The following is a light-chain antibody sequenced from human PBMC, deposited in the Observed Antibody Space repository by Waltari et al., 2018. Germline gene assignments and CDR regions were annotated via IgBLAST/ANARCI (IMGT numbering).Light chain of an antibody. CDR3: QHYLRLPVT. CDR2: GAS. CDR1: QSVSRAV. V-gene: IGKV3-20*01. J-gene: IGKJ1*01. Sequence: ETVLTQSPGTLSLSLGERATLSCRASQSVSRAVAWYQQKPGPAPRLLIYGASYRATGIPDRFSCSSSDTDFSLTISRLEPYDFSVYYCQHYLRLPVTFGQGTTVEI.